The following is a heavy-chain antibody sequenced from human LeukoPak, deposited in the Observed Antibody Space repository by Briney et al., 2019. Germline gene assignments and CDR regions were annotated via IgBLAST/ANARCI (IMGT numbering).Heavy chain of an antibody. Sequence: ASVTVSCKASGFTFSSYGITWVRQAPGQGLEWMGGIIPIFGTANYAQKFQGRVTITTDESTSTAYMELSSLRSEDTAVYYCARGGVVEMATISVAFDIWGQGTMVTVSS. CDR2: IIPIFGTA. CDR3: ARGGVVEMATISVAFDI. D-gene: IGHD5-24*01. V-gene: IGHV1-69*05. CDR1: GFTFSSYG. J-gene: IGHJ3*02.